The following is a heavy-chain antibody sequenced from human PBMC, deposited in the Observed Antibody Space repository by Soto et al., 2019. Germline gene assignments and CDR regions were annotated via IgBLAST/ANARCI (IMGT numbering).Heavy chain of an antibody. Sequence: ASVKVSCKASGYTFTSYAMHWVRQAPGQRLEWMGWINAGNGNTKYSQKFQGRVTITRDTSASTAYMELSSLRSEDTAVYYCARERAVAGPLYYFDYWGQGTLVTVSS. CDR1: GYTFTSYA. CDR2: INAGNGNT. J-gene: IGHJ4*02. V-gene: IGHV1-3*01. D-gene: IGHD6-19*01. CDR3: ARERAVAGPLYYFDY.